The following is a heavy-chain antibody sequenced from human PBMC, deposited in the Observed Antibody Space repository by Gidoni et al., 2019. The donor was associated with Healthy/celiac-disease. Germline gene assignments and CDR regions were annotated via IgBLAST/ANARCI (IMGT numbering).Heavy chain of an antibody. CDR3: AKGSIAGG. Sequence: EGQLVESGGALVQPGWSLRLSCAASGFTFSSYAMSWVRQTPGKGLEWVSAISGSGGRTYYADSVKGRFTISRDNSKNTLDLQMNSLRAEDTAVYYCAKGSIAGGWGQGTLVTVSS. D-gene: IGHD6-6*01. J-gene: IGHJ4*02. CDR1: GFTFSSYA. CDR2: ISGSGGRT. V-gene: IGHV3-23*04.